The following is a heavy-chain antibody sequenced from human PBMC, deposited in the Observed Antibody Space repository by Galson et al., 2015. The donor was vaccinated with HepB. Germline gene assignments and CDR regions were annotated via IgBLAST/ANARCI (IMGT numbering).Heavy chain of an antibody. CDR1: GFNFSGYW. D-gene: IGHD2-21*02. Sequence: SLRLSCAASGFNFSGYWMDWVRRAPGKGLVWVSHIDSDGSSTTYADSVKGRFTISRDNAKNTLYLQMNSLRAEDTAVYYCAKLCGGDCYYSTDYWGQGTLVTVSS. CDR2: IDSDGSST. V-gene: IGHV3-74*01. CDR3: AKLCGGDCYYSTDY. J-gene: IGHJ4*02.